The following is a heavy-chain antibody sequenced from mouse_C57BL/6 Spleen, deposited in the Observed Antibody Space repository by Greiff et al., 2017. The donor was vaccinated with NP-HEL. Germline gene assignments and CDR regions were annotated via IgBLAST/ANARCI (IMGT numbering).Heavy chain of an antibody. CDR3: ARDGLDY. CDR1: GFTFSSYT. D-gene: IGHD2-3*01. Sequence: EVKLMESGGGLVKPGGSLKLSCAASGFTFSSYTMSWVRQTPEKRLEWVATISGGGGNTYYPDSVKGRYTISRDNAKNTLYLQMSSLRSEDTAVYDCARDGLDYWGQGTTLTVSS. CDR2: ISGGGGNT. V-gene: IGHV5-9*04. J-gene: IGHJ2*01.